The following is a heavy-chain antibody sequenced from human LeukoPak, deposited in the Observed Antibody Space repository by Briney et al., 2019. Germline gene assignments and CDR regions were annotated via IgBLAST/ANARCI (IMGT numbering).Heavy chain of an antibody. D-gene: IGHD3-22*01. Sequence: GGSLRLSCAVSGFTVSSNYMSWVRQAPGKGLVWVSVIYSGGTTYYADSVKGRFTTSRDNSKNTLYLQMNSLRAEDTAVYYCARHDSGYGPFDYWGRGTLVTVSS. CDR1: GFTVSSNY. J-gene: IGHJ4*02. V-gene: IGHV3-53*01. CDR2: IYSGGTT. CDR3: ARHDSGYGPFDY.